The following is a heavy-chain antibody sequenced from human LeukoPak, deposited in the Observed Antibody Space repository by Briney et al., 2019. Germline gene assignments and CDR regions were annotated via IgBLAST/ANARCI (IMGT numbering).Heavy chain of an antibody. CDR1: GYTFTSYD. J-gene: IGHJ4*02. D-gene: IGHD4-17*01. V-gene: IGHV1-8*01. Sequence: ASVKVSCKASGYTFTSYDINWVRQATGQGLEWMGWMNPNSGNTGYAQKFQGRVTMTRNTSISTAYMELSSLRSEDTAVYYCATDDGRYGDFDYWGQGTLVTVSS. CDR2: MNPNSGNT. CDR3: ATDDGRYGDFDY.